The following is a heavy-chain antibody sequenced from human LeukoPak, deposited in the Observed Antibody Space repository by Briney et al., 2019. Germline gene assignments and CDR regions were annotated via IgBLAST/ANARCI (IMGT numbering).Heavy chain of an antibody. V-gene: IGHV1-8*02. CDR3: TRGDRTTVAIDY. D-gene: IGHD1-1*01. J-gene: IGHJ4*02. CDR1: GYTFSSYY. Sequence: ASVKVSCKASGYTFSSYYTHWVRQATGQGLEWMGWMNPNSGNTGYAQKFQGRVTMTRDTSIRTAYMELTSLRSEDTAVYYCTRGDRTTVAIDYWGQGTLVTVSS. CDR2: MNPNSGNT.